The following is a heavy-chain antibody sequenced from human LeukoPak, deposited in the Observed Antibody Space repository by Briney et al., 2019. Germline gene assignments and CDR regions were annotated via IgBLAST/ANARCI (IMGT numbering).Heavy chain of an antibody. V-gene: IGHV3-9*01. CDR2: ISWNSGSI. CDR3: AKGFLLCSGGSCYSGIDY. D-gene: IGHD2-15*01. J-gene: IGHJ4*02. CDR1: GFTFDDYA. Sequence: PGGSLRLSCAASGFTFDDYAMHWVRQAPGKGLEWVSGISWNSGSIGYADSVKGRFTISRDNAKNSLYLQMNSLRAEDTALYYCAKGFLLCSGGSCYSGIDYWGQGTLVTVSS.